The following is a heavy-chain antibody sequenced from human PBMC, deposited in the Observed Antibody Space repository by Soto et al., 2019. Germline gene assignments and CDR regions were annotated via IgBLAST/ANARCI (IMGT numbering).Heavy chain of an antibody. Sequence: QVQLVQSGAEVKKPGASVKVSCKASGYTFTSYDINWVRQATGQGLEWMGWMNPNSGNTGYAQNFQGRVTMTRNTSISRADMELSSLRSEDTAVYYCARVKSYDILTGYSTWFDPWGQGTLVTVSS. V-gene: IGHV1-8*01. D-gene: IGHD3-9*01. CDR3: ARVKSYDILTGYSTWFDP. CDR1: GYTFTSYD. J-gene: IGHJ5*02. CDR2: MNPNSGNT.